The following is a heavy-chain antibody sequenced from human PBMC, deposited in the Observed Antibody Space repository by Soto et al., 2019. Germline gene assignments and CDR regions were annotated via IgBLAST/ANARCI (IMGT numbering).Heavy chain of an antibody. D-gene: IGHD3-3*01. Sequence: PSETLSLTCTVSGGSISSSSYYWGWIRQPPGKGLEWIGSIYYSGSTYYNPSLRSRVTISVDTSKNQFSLKLSSVTAADTAVYYCARGTLVLRFLEWLTRVDRYYYYYGMDVWGQGTTVTVSS. CDR1: GGSISSSSYY. CDR2: IYYSGST. J-gene: IGHJ6*02. V-gene: IGHV4-39*01. CDR3: ARGTLVLRFLEWLTRVDRYYYYYGMDV.